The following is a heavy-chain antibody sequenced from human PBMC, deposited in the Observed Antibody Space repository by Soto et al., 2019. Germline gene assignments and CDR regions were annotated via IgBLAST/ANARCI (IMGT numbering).Heavy chain of an antibody. V-gene: IGHV3-21*01. CDR1: GFSFGGFS. D-gene: IGHD2-15*01. CDR2: ISRRSDYI. J-gene: IGHJ6*03. CDR3: ASGDCTGGSCYSSYYYFMDV. Sequence: EVQVVESGGGLVKPGGSLRLSCAASGFSFGGFSMNWVRQAPGKGLEWVSFISRRSDYIYYADSVKGRFTISRDNAQNLLYLQVNSLRAEDTAVYYCASGDCTGGSCYSSYYYFMDVWGEGTTVTVSS.